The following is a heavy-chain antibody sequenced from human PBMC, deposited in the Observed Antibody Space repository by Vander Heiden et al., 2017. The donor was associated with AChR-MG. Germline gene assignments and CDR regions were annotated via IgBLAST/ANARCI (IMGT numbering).Heavy chain of an antibody. J-gene: IGHJ4*02. CDR2: ISWNRGSI. CDR3: AKDGGTGYYDSSGHFDY. Sequence: LSCAASGFTFDDYAMHWVRQAPGKGLEWVSGISWNRGSIGYADSVKGRFTISRDNAKNSLYLQMNSLRAEDTALYYCAKDGGTGYYDSSGHFDYWGQGTLVTVSS. V-gene: IGHV3-9*01. CDR1: GFTFDDYA. D-gene: IGHD3-22*01.